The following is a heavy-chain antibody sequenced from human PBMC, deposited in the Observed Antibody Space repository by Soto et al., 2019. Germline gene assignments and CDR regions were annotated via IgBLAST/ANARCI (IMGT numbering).Heavy chain of an antibody. Sequence: SVKVSCKASGGTFSSYTISWVRQAPGQGLEWMGRIIPILGIANYAQKFQGRVTITADKSTSTAYMELSSLRSEDTAVYYCASGYSYGFPKPQFYYYYYMDVWGKGTTVTVSS. CDR2: IIPILGIA. CDR1: GGTFSSYT. CDR3: ASGYSYGFPKPQFYYYYYMDV. D-gene: IGHD5-18*01. J-gene: IGHJ6*03. V-gene: IGHV1-69*02.